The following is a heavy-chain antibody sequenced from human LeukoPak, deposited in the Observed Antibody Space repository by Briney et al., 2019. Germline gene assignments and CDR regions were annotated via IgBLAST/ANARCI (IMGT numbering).Heavy chain of an antibody. Sequence: SETLSLTCTVSGYSISSGYYWSWIRQPPGKGLEWIGEINHSGSTNYNPSLKSRVTISVDTSKNQFSLKLSSVTAADTAVYYCAREYSSSSLGSFDPWGQGTLVTVSS. CDR3: AREYSSSSLGSFDP. CDR2: INHSGST. J-gene: IGHJ5*02. CDR1: GYSISSGYY. D-gene: IGHD6-6*01. V-gene: IGHV4-38-2*02.